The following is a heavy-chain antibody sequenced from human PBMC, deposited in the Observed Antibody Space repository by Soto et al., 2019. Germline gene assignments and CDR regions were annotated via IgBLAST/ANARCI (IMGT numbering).Heavy chain of an antibody. CDR1: GVSISNSY. CDR3: ARGGGSYTTGWYNDY. J-gene: IGHJ4*01. V-gene: IGHV4-4*09. D-gene: IGHD6-19*01. CDR2: IWNSGTT. Sequence: QVQLQESGPGLVKPSETMSLTCTVSGVSISNSYCSWVRQPPGKKLEWIGHIWNSGTTDYNPSLRGRVTMSVDTSKNQVSLRLSSVTATDTAVYYCARGGGSYTTGWYNDYWGHGTLVTVSS.